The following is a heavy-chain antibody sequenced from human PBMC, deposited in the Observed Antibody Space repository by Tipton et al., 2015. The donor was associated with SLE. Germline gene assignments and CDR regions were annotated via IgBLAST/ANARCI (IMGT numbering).Heavy chain of an antibody. CDR2: ISSSSSYI. D-gene: IGHD7-27*01. CDR1: GFTFSSYS. Sequence: SLRLSCAASGFTFSSYSMNWVRQAPGKGLEWVSSISSSSSYIYYADSVKGRFTISRDNSKNTLYLQMNSLRAEDTAVYYCASALAFYALGIWGQGTLVTVSS. J-gene: IGHJ4*02. V-gene: IGHV3-21*01. CDR3: ASALAFYALGI.